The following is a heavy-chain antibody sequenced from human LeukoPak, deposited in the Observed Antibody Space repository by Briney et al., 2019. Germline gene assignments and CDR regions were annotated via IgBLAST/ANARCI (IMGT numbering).Heavy chain of an antibody. V-gene: IGHV3-30*18. CDR3: AKDGLDP. J-gene: IGHJ5*02. CDR2: ISYDGSNK. Sequence: GRSLRLSCAASGFTFSSYGMHWVRQAPGKGLEWVAVISYDGSNKYYADSVKGRFTISRDNSKNTLYLQMNSLRAEDTAVYYCAKDGLDPWGQGTLVTVSS. CDR1: GFTFSSYG.